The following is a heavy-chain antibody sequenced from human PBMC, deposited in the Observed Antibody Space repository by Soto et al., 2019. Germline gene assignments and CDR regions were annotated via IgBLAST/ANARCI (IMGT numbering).Heavy chain of an antibody. Sequence: QVQLVQSGAEVKKPGASVKVSCKASGYTLSSYGISWVRQAPGQGLEWMGWISAYNDNTKYAHNLQGRVTMTTDTSTSTAFMELRSLRSDDTAVYYCARESPPADYWGQGTLVTVSS. J-gene: IGHJ4*02. CDR1: GYTLSSYG. CDR2: ISAYNDNT. CDR3: ARESPPADY. V-gene: IGHV1-18*01.